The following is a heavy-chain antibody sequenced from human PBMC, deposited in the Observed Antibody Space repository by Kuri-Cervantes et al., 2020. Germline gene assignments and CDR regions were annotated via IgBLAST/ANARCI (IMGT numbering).Heavy chain of an antibody. CDR3: ARGDPLTWKRHHWFDP. CDR1: GGTFSSYA. J-gene: IGHJ5*02. Sequence: SVKVSCKASGGTFSSYAISWVRQAPGQGLEWMGGIIPIFGTANYAQKFQGRVTITADKSTSTAYMELSSLRSEDTAVYYCARGDPLTWKRHHWFDPWGQGTLVTVSS. CDR2: IIPIFGTA. D-gene: IGHD1-1*01. V-gene: IGHV1-69*06.